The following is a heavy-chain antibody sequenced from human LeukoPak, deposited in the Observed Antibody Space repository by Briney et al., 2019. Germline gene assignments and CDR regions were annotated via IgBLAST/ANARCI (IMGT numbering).Heavy chain of an antibody. J-gene: IGHJ6*02. CDR2: ISSGGSTI. CDR3: AVEASAMDV. Sequence: PGGSLRLSCAASGFTFSSYGMNWVRQAPGKGLEWVSYISSGGSTIYYADPVKGRFTISRDNAKNSLYLQMNSLRPEDTALYYCAVEASAMDVWGQGTTVTVSS. CDR1: GFTFSSYG. V-gene: IGHV3-48*03.